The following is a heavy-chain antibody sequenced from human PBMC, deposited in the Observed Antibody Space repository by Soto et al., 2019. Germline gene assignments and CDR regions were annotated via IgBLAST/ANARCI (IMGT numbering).Heavy chain of an antibody. CDR1: GGSFSGYY. CDR2: INHSGST. CDR3: ARQGSTGRVVAATTPFDY. V-gene: IGHV4-34*01. D-gene: IGHD2-15*01. Sequence: PSETLSLTCAVYGGSFSGYYWSWIRQPPGKGLEWIGEINHSGSTNYNPSLKSRVTISVDTSKNQFSLKLSSVTAADTAVYYCARQGSTGRVVAATTPFDYWGQGTLVTVSS. J-gene: IGHJ4*02.